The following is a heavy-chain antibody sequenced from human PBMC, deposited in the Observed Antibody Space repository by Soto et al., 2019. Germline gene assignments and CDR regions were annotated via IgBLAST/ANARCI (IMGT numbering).Heavy chain of an antibody. Sequence: EVHLLESGGGLVQPGGSLRLSCAASGFTFSSYAMFWVRQAPGKGLEWVSAISGGGASTYYADSVKGRYTISRDNSKSTLFLQVSSLRVEDTAVYYCATRAPILAVAGTFDYWGQGTLVTVSS. CDR3: ATRAPILAVAGTFDY. D-gene: IGHD6-19*01. CDR2: ISGGGAST. J-gene: IGHJ4*02. CDR1: GFTFSSYA. V-gene: IGHV3-23*01.